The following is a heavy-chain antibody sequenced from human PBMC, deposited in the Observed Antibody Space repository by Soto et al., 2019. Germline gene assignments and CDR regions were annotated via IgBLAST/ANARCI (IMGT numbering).Heavy chain of an antibody. V-gene: IGHV3-30-3*01. CDR1: GFTFSSYA. D-gene: IGHD2-21*02. Sequence: HPGGSLRLSCAASGFTFSSYAMHWVRQAPGKGLEWVAVISYDGSNKYYADSVKGRFTISRDNSKNTLYLQMNSLRAEDTAVYYCARAGYGGNSFYFDYWGQGTLVTVSS. CDR2: ISYDGSNK. CDR3: ARAGYGGNSFYFDY. J-gene: IGHJ4*02.